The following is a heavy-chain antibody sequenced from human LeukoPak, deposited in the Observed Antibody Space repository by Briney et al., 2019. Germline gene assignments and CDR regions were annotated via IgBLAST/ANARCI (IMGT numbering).Heavy chain of an antibody. V-gene: IGHV1-69*06. Sequence: GSSVKVSCKASGGTFSSYAISWVRQAPGQGLEWMGGIIPIFGTANYAQKFQGRVTITADKSTSTAYMELSSLRSEDTAVYYRAREGYCSGGSCYSRWFDPWGQGTLVTVSS. J-gene: IGHJ5*02. CDR3: AREGYCSGGSCYSRWFDP. CDR1: GGTFSSYA. D-gene: IGHD2-15*01. CDR2: IIPIFGTA.